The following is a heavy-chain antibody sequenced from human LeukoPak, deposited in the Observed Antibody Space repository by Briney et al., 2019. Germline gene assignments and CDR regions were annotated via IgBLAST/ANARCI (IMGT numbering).Heavy chain of an antibody. D-gene: IGHD5-18*01. V-gene: IGHV1-18*01. Sequence: GASVKVSCKASGYTFTSYGISWVRQAPGQGLEWMGWISAYNGNTNYAQKLQGRATMTTDTSTSTAYMELRSLRSDDTAVYYCAREKPYSYGYQHFDYWGQGTLVTVSS. CDR1: GYTFTSYG. CDR3: AREKPYSYGYQHFDY. J-gene: IGHJ4*02. CDR2: ISAYNGNT.